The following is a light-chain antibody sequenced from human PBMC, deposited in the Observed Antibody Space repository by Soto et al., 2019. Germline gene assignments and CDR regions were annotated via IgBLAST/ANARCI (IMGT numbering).Light chain of an antibody. Sequence: DIQMTQSPSSLSASVGDRVTITCRASQSINTYLNWYHQKPGKAPNLLIYGASSLQSGVPSRFSGSGSGTDFTLTISSLQPEDSATYYCQQSYSTPRFGQGTKVEIK. V-gene: IGKV1-39*01. CDR3: QQSYSTPR. CDR2: GAS. CDR1: QSINTY. J-gene: IGKJ1*01.